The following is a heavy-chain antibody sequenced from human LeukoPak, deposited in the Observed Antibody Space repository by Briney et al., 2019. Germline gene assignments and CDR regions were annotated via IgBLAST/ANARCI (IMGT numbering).Heavy chain of an antibody. V-gene: IGHV4-59*01. Sequence: SETLSLTCTVYGASININFWSWIRQSPGKGLEWIAYIYYSGEINYNPSLRSRVTISLDTSNNQVSLKMTSVTAADTAVYYCARGHYDLGPWGQGTLVTVSS. D-gene: IGHD3-22*01. CDR3: ARGHYDLGP. CDR2: IYYSGEI. CDR1: GASININF. J-gene: IGHJ5*02.